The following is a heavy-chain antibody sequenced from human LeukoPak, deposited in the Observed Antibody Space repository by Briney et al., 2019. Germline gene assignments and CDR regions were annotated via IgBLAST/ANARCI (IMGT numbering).Heavy chain of an antibody. J-gene: IGHJ6*02. CDR1: GFTFSSTA. CDR2: ISGYGDTT. CDR3: AKDIGAHYYGYTYYYYGMDV. Sequence: GGSLRLSCVVSGFTFSSTAMSWVRQAPGKGLEWVSAISGYGDTTYYAESVKGRFTISRDNPKNTLYLQMNSLRAEDTAVYYCAKDIGAHYYGYTYYYYGMDVWGQGTTVTVSS. V-gene: IGHV3-23*01. D-gene: IGHD3-10*01.